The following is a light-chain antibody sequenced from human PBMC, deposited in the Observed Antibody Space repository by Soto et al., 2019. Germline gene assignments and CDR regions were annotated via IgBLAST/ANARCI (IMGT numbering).Light chain of an antibody. CDR3: QQYGSSPQIT. Sequence: EVVLTQSPGTLSLSPGGRATLSCRASQSVSRRLAWYQQRPGQSPRLLISGASMRASGVPVRFIGSGSGTDFTLTVSRLEPEDFAVYYCQQYGSSPQITFGQGTRLEIK. V-gene: IGKV3-20*01. CDR2: GAS. CDR1: QSVSRR. J-gene: IGKJ5*01.